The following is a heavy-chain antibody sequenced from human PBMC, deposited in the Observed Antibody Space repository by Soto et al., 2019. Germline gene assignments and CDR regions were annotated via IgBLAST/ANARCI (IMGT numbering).Heavy chain of an antibody. CDR3: VKEGRGSSTSCSRCYGLDV. J-gene: IGHJ6*02. V-gene: IGHV3-30*18. Sequence: GGSLRLSCGASGFTFSTYGMHWVRQAPGKGLEWVAALSHDESNKFYAASVKGRFTISRDNSKNTLYPEMFSLRAEDTAVYYCVKEGRGSSTSCSRCYGLDVWGQGTTVTVS. CDR2: LSHDESNK. CDR1: GFTFSTYG. D-gene: IGHD2-2*01.